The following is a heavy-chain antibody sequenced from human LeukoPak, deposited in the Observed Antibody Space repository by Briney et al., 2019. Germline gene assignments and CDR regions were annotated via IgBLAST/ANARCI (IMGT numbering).Heavy chain of an antibody. J-gene: IGHJ6*02. D-gene: IGHD2-15*01. Sequence: PSETLSLTCTVSGGSISSYYWSWIRQPPGKGLEWIGYIYYSGSTNYNPSLKSRVTISVDTSKNQFPLKLSSVTAADTAVYYCARHLVDYYYCGMDVWGQGTTVTVSS. CDR3: ARHLVDYYYCGMDV. CDR1: GGSISSYY. CDR2: IYYSGST. V-gene: IGHV4-59*08.